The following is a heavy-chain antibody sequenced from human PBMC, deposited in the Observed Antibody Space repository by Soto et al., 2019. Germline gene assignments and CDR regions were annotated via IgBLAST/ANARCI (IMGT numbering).Heavy chain of an antibody. D-gene: IGHD3-9*01. CDR1: GGSISSSNW. V-gene: IGHV4-4*02. CDR3: ARRTSYYDILTGWRPHAFDI. J-gene: IGHJ3*02. Sequence: PSETLSLTCAVSGGSISSSNWWSWVRQPPGKGLEWIGEIYHSGSTNYNPSLKSRVTISVDKSKNQFSLKLSSVTAADTAVYYCARRTSYYDILTGWRPHAFDIWGQGTMVTVSS. CDR2: IYHSGST.